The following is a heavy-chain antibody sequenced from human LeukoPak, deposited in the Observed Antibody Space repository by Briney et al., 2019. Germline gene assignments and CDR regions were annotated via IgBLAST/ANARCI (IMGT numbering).Heavy chain of an antibody. V-gene: IGHV3-48*03. CDR3: ARGGYCTSTICYSLNAFDI. CDR2: INSRDNII. D-gene: IGHD2-2*01. J-gene: IGHJ3*02. CDR1: GFTVSTYE. Sequence: SGGSLRLSCAASGFTVSTYEMNWVRQAPGKGLEWVSYINSRDNIIYYADSVKGRFTISRDNAKNSLSLQMNSMRAEDTAVYYCARGGYCTSTICYSLNAFDIWGQGTMVTVSS.